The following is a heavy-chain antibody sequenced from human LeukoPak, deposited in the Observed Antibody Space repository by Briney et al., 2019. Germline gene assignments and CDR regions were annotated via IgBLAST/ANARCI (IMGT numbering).Heavy chain of an antibody. CDR1: GGSISSYY. D-gene: IGHD5-24*01. V-gene: IGHV4-59*01. Sequence: PSETLSLTCTVSGGSISSYYWSWIRQPPGKGLDWIGYIYYSGSTNYNPSLKSRVTISVDTSKNQFSLKLSSVTAADTAVYYCAREREGYLDYWGQGTLVTVSS. CDR2: IYYSGST. CDR3: AREREGYLDY. J-gene: IGHJ4*02.